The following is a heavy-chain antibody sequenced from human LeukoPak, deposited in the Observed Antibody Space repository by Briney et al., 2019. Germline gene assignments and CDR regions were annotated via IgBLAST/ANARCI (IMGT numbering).Heavy chain of an antibody. D-gene: IGHD4-17*01. J-gene: IGHJ4*02. CDR3: GRLAPVAHSGDYLGYFDY. CDR2: VFYTGSA. V-gene: IGHV4-59*08. CDR1: GGSLTSYY. Sequence: SETLSLTCTVSGGSLTSYYWTWVRQPPGKGLEWFGYVFYTGSANYNPSLKSRVTILVDTSKNQFSLNLNSVTAADTAVYYCGRLAPVAHSGDYLGYFDYWGQGTLVTVSS.